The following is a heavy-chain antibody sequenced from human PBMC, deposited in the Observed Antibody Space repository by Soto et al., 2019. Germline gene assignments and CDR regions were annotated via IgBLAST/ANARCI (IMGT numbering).Heavy chain of an antibody. Sequence: QVQLQESGPGLVKPSQTLSLTCTVSGGSISSGGYYWSWIRQHPGKGLEWIGYIYYSGSTYHSPSLKSRVTISVDTSKNQFSLKLSSVTAADTAVYYCARAPPYDYIWGSYRQPDAFDIWGQGTMVTVSS. V-gene: IGHV4-31*03. CDR3: ARAPPYDYIWGSYRQPDAFDI. D-gene: IGHD3-16*02. CDR2: IYYSGST. CDR1: GGSISSGGYY. J-gene: IGHJ3*02.